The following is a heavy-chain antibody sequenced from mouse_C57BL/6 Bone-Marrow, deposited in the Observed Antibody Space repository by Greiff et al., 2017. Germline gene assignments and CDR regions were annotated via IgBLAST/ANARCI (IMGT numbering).Heavy chain of an antibody. V-gene: IGHV1-63*01. Sequence: QVHVKQSGAELVRPGTSVKMSCKASGYTFTNYWIGWAKQRPGHGLEWIGDIYPGGGYTNYNEKFKGKATLTADKSSSTAYMQFSSLTSEDSAIYYCARARRYFDYWGQGTTLTVSS. J-gene: IGHJ2*01. CDR2: IYPGGGYT. CDR3: ARARRYFDY. CDR1: GYTFTNYW.